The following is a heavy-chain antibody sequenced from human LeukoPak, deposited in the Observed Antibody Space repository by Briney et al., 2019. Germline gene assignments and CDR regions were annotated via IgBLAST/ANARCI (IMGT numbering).Heavy chain of an antibody. CDR3: ASGGEARFDP. CDR1: GGSISSGGYY. D-gene: IGHD3-10*01. J-gene: IGHJ5*02. CDR2: IYYSGST. V-gene: IGHV4-31*03. Sequence: KTSETLSLACTVSGGSISSGGYYWSWIRQHPGKGLEWIWYIYYSGSTYYHPSLKSRVTISVDTSKNQFSLKLSSVTAADTAVYYCASGGEARFDPWGQGTLVTVSS.